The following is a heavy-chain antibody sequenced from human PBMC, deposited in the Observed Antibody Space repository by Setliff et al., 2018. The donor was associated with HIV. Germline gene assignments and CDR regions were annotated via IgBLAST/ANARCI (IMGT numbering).Heavy chain of an antibody. J-gene: IGHJ4*02. CDR3: ARGVPLLPPHY. D-gene: IGHD2-21*02. CDR1: GDSISSNNYY. CDR2: IFYSETVYYGGRT. V-gene: IGHV4-39*07. Sequence: ASETLSLTCTVSGDSISSNNYYWAWIRQSPGKGLEWIGCIFYSETVYYGGRTYYSPSLKSRVTISVDTSKNQFSLSLTSVTAADTAVYYCARGVPLLPPHYWGQGTLVTVSS.